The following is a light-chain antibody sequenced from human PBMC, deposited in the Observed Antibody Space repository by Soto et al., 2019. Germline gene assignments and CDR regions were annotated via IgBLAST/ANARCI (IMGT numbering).Light chain of an antibody. CDR1: QSVGSY. J-gene: IGKJ1*01. CDR3: QQYGSSPGT. CDR2: GAS. Sequence: EIILTQSPVTLSLSQGERATLSCRASQSVGSYLAWYQQKPGQAPRLLIYGASSRATGIPDRFSGSGSGTDFTLTISRLEPEDFAVYYCQQYGSSPGTFGQGTKVDI. V-gene: IGKV3-20*01.